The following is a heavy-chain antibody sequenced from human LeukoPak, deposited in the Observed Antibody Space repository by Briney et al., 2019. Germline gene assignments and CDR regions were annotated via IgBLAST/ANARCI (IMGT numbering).Heavy chain of an antibody. J-gene: IGHJ4*02. D-gene: IGHD6-19*01. V-gene: IGHV3-7*01. CDR2: IEQDGSEK. CDR1: GLTFSAYW. CDR3: VGGIGWLPDY. Sequence: GGSLRLPCAASGLTFSAYWGNWVRQAPGKGLEWAANIEQDGSEKNYVDSVKGRFTISRDNGENSLYLQMNSLRVEDTGVYYCVGGIGWLPDYWGQGTLVTVSS.